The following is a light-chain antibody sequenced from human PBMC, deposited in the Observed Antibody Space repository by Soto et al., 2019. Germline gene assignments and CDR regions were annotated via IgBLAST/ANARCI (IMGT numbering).Light chain of an antibody. Sequence: DIQMTQSPSSVSASVGDRVTITCRASHIISTWLAWYQQKPGKAPKVLIYGASSLQSGVPSRFSGSGSGTDFTLTISSLQPEDFATYYCQQAYSFPITFGQGARLEVK. CDR1: HIISTW. CDR2: GAS. V-gene: IGKV1-12*01. J-gene: IGKJ5*01. CDR3: QQAYSFPIT.